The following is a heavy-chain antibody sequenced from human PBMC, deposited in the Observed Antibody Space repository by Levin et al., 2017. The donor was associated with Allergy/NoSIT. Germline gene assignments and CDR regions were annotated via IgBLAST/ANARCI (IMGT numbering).Heavy chain of an antibody. J-gene: IGHJ4*02. Sequence: SGSTYYNPSLKSRVTISVDTSKNQFFLKINSVTAADTAIYYCASTFGVVSNNFDYWGQGTLVTVSS. D-gene: IGHD3-3*01. V-gene: IGHV4-39*07. CDR2: SGST. CDR3: ASTFGVVSNNFDY.